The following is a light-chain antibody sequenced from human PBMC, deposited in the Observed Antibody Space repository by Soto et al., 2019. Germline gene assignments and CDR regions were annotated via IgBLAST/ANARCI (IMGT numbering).Light chain of an antibody. CDR3: QQHNVWPPIT. V-gene: IGKV3-11*01. CDR1: QSIRTS. CDR2: DAS. Sequence: EVVLTQSPATLSLSPGERATLSCRASQSIRTSLAWYQQKPGQAPRLVIFDASNRANGVPARFGGSGSGTDFTLTINSLEPEDFAVYYCQQHNVWPPITFGQGTRLE. J-gene: IGKJ5*01.